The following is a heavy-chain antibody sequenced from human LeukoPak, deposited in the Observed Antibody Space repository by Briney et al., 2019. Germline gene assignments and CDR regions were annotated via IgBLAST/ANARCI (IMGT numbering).Heavy chain of an antibody. J-gene: IGHJ4*02. V-gene: IGHV4-34*01. Sequence: SETLSLTCAVYGGSFSGYYWSWIRQPPGKGLEWIGEINHSGSTNYNPSLKSRVTISVDTSKNQFSLKLSSVTAADTAVYYCARREFIGGKHLDYRGQGTLVTVSS. D-gene: IGHD4-23*01. CDR1: GGSFSGYY. CDR2: INHSGST. CDR3: ARREFIGGKHLDY.